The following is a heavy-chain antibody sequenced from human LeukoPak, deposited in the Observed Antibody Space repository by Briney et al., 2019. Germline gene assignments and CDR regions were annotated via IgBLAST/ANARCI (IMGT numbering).Heavy chain of an antibody. D-gene: IGHD1-7*01. J-gene: IGHJ3*02. CDR3: ARDKTGTTPYDAFDI. CDR1: GYTFTSYG. Sequence: GASVKVSCKASGYTFTSYGISWVRQAPGQGLEWMGWISAYNGNTNYAQKLQGRVTMTTDTSTSTAYMELRSLRSDDTAVYYCARDKTGTTPYDAFDIWGQGTMVTVSS. CDR2: ISAYNGNT. V-gene: IGHV1-18*01.